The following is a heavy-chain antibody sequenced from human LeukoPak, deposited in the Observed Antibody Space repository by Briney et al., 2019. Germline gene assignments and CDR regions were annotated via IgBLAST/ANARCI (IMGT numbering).Heavy chain of an antibody. CDR1: GGSFSGYC. Sequence: SETLSLTCAVYGGSFSGYCWSWIRQPPGKGLEWIGEINHSGSTNYNPSLKSRVTISVDTSKNQFSLKLSSVTAADTAVYYCARGIGYWGQGTLVTVSS. CDR2: INHSGST. V-gene: IGHV4-34*01. J-gene: IGHJ4*02. CDR3: ARGIGY.